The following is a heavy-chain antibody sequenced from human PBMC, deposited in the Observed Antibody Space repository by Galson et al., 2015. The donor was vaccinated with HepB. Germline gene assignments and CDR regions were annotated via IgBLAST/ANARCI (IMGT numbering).Heavy chain of an antibody. CDR3: ARLAPISFYGSGTPPYPLDY. J-gene: IGHJ4*02. V-gene: IGHV4-59*08. D-gene: IGHD3-10*01. CDR1: GTSVSTYY. Sequence: ETLSLTCSVSGTSVSTYYWSWIRQAPGEGLEWIGDMYYSGSTNYNPSLKSRVTISADTSKNLFSLRLNSVTAADTAVYFCARLAPISFYGSGTPPYPLDYWGQGTLVIVSS. CDR2: MYYSGST.